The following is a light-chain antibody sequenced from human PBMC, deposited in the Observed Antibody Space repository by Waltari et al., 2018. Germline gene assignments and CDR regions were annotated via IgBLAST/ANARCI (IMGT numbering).Light chain of an antibody. Sequence: QSVLPQPPSVSAAPGQKVTISCSGSGSNIGTHYVSWYQQFPGTAPKLLIYDSNKRPSGIPDRFSGSKSGTSATLDITGLQTGDEADYYCGTWDSSMRAWVFGGGTKLTVL. V-gene: IGLV1-51*01. CDR1: GSNIGTHY. J-gene: IGLJ3*02. CDR2: DSN. CDR3: GTWDSSMRAWV.